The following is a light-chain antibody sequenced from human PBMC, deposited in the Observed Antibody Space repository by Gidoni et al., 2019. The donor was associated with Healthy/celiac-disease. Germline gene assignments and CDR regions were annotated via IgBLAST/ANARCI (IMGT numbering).Light chain of an antibody. V-gene: IGKV1-12*01. J-gene: IGKJ4*01. CDR1: QGISSW. CDR2: AAS. CDR3: QQANSFPLT. Sequence: DIKMTHSPSSVSASVGDRVTIPCLVTQGISSWLAWYQQKPGKAPKLLIYAASSLQSGVPSRFRGSGSGKDFNLNISSLQPEDFGTYYCQQANSFPLTFGEGTKVEIK.